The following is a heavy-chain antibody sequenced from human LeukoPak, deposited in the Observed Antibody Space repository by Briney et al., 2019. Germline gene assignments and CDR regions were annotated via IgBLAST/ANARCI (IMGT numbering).Heavy chain of an antibody. J-gene: IGHJ3*02. CDR3: ARDIYDSPQEWGVPTIAFDI. V-gene: IGHV4-4*02. CDR1: GGSISSSNW. Sequence: SGTLSLTCAVSGGSISSSNWWSWVRQPPGKGLEWIGEIYHSGSTNYNPSLKSRVTISVDKSKNQFSLKLSSVTAADTAVYYCARDIYDSPQEWGVPTIAFDIWGQGTMVTVSS. CDR2: IYHSGST. D-gene: IGHD3-22*01.